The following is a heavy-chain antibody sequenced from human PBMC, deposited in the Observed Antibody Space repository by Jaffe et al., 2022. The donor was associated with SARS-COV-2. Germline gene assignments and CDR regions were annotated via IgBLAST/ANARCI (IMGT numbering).Heavy chain of an antibody. D-gene: IGHD5-18*01. J-gene: IGHJ5*01. CDR1: GGSISSYY. CDR2: IYYSGRT. Sequence: QVQLQESGPRLVKPSETLSLTCTVSGGSISSYYWSWIRQPPGIGLEWIGYIYYSGRTDYNPSLKSRVTMSVDTSKNQLYLNLTSVTAADTAVYYCARMRYISGYQDPLWFASWGQGTLVTVSS. CDR3: ARMRYISGYQDPLWFAS. V-gene: IGHV4-59*01.